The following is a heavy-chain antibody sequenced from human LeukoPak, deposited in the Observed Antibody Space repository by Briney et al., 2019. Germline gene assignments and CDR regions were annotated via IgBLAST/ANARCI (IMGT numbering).Heavy chain of an antibody. J-gene: IGHJ6*03. Sequence: GGSLRLSCAASGFTFSSYGMSWVRQAPGKGLEWVSSISSSSSYIYYADSVKGRFTISRDNAKNSLYLQMNSLRAEDTAVYYCARDRGVRGVYYYYYYMDVWGKGTTVTVSS. CDR3: ARDRGVRGVYYYYYYMDV. V-gene: IGHV3-21*01. CDR2: ISSSSSYI. D-gene: IGHD3-10*01. CDR1: GFTFSSYG.